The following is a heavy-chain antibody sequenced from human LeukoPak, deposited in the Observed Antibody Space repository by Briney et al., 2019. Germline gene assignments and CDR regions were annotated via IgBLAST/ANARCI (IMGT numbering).Heavy chain of an antibody. CDR3: AREGITMVRGTQYGMDV. V-gene: IGHV1-2*02. Sequence: EASVKVSCKASGYTFTGYYMHWVRQAPGQGLEWMGWINPNSGGTNYAQKFQGRVTMTRDTSISTAYMELSRLRSDDTAAYYCAREGITMVRGTQYGMDVWGQGTTVTVSS. J-gene: IGHJ6*02. D-gene: IGHD3-10*01. CDR1: GYTFTGYY. CDR2: INPNSGGT.